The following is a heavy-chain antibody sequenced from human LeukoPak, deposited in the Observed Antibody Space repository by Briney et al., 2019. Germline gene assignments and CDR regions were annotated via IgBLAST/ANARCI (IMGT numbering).Heavy chain of an antibody. Sequence: GGSLRLSCAASGFTFSSYGMSWVRQAPGKGLGCVSRINSDGGSTSYAGSVKGRFTISRDNAKNTLYLQMNSLRAEDTAVYYCARVRVPAAMSYYYYYLDVWGKGTTVTISS. CDR3: ARVRVPAAMSYYYYYLDV. CDR1: GFTFSSYG. V-gene: IGHV3-74*01. J-gene: IGHJ6*03. D-gene: IGHD2-2*01. CDR2: INSDGGST.